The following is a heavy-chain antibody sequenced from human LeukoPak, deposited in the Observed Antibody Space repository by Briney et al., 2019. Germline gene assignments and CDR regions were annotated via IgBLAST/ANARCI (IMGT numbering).Heavy chain of an antibody. V-gene: IGHV1-2*02. Sequence: ASVKVSCKASGYTFTGYYMHWVRQAPRQGLEWMGWINPNSGGTNYAQKFQGRVTMTRDTSISTAYMELSRLRSDDTAVYYCATLAPNYYDSSGLDYWGQGTLVTVSS. CDR1: GYTFTGYY. D-gene: IGHD3-22*01. CDR2: INPNSGGT. CDR3: ATLAPNYYDSSGLDY. J-gene: IGHJ4*02.